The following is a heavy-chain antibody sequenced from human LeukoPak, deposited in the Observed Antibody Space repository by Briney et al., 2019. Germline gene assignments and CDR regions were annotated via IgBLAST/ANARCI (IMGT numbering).Heavy chain of an antibody. CDR1: GYTFTSYG. Sequence: SVKVSCKASGYTFTSYGISWVRQAPGQGLEWMGGIIPIFGTANYAQKFQGRVTITTDESTSTAYMELSSLRSEDTAVYYCARDSELYYDSSGYFGAFDIWGQGTMVTVSS. CDR3: ARDSELYYDSSGYFGAFDI. J-gene: IGHJ3*02. CDR2: IIPIFGTA. V-gene: IGHV1-69*05. D-gene: IGHD3-22*01.